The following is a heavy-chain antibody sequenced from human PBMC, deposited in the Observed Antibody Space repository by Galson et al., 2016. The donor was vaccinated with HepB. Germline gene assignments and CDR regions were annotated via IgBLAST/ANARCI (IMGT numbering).Heavy chain of an antibody. Sequence: SLRLSCAASGFSFSTAGMSWVRQTPGRGLEWLSGITGRGDTTHYADSVRGRFTISRDNSKNTLYLYMNNLRIGDTAVCYCGKRGGFDYWGQGALVTVSS. CDR2: ITGRGDTT. D-gene: IGHD3-16*01. CDR1: GFSFSTAG. V-gene: IGHV3-23*01. CDR3: GKRGGFDY. J-gene: IGHJ4*02.